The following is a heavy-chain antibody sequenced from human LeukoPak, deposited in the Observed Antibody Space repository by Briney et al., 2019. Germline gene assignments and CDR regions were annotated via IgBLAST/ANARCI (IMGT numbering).Heavy chain of an antibody. V-gene: IGHV4-59*01. J-gene: IGHJ3*02. CDR3: ARVLIDYGDHDAFDI. CDR2: IYYSGST. Sequence: SETLSLTCTLSGGSISSYYWSWIRQPPGKGLEWIGYIYYSGSTNYNPPLKSRVTISVDTSKNQFSLKLSSVTAADTAVYYCARVLIDYGDHDAFDIWGQGTMVTVSS. CDR1: GGSISSYY. D-gene: IGHD4-17*01.